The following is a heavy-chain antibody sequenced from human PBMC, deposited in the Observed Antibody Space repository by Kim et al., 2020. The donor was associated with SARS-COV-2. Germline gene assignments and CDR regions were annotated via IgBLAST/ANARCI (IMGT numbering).Heavy chain of an antibody. CDR2: ISYDGSNK. J-gene: IGHJ6*01. CDR1: GFTFSSYA. V-gene: IGHV3-30*04. Sequence: GGSLRLSCAASGFTFSSYAMHWVRQAPGKGLEWVAVISYDGSNKYYADSVKGRFTISRDNSKNTLYLQMNSLRAEDTAVYYCARAGHYYGSGSYPYYYY. D-gene: IGHD3-10*01. CDR3: ARAGHYYGSGSYPYYYY.